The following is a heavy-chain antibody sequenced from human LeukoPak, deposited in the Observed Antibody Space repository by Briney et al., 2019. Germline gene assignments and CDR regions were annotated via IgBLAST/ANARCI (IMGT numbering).Heavy chain of an antibody. Sequence: SVKVSCKASGGTFSSYAISWVRQAPGQGLEWMGGIIPIFCTANYAQKFQGRVTITADESTSTAYMELSSLRSEDTAVYYCARAGGGDGYNTFDYWGQGTLVTVSS. D-gene: IGHD5-24*01. CDR1: GGTFSSYA. CDR3: ARAGGGDGYNTFDY. CDR2: IIPIFCTA. J-gene: IGHJ4*02. V-gene: IGHV1-69*13.